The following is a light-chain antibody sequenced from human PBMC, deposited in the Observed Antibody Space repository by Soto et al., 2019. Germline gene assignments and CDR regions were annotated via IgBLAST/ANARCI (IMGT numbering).Light chain of an antibody. V-gene: IGLV2-8*01. J-gene: IGLJ1*01. CDR2: EVS. CDR3: SSYAGSNNYV. Sequence: LTQPPSASGSPGQSLTISCTGTSSDVGAYNYVSWYQQHPGKAPKLMIYEVSERPSGVPDRFSGSKSGNTASLTVSGLLAEDEADYYCSSYAGSNNYVFGTGTKVTVL. CDR1: SSDVGAYNY.